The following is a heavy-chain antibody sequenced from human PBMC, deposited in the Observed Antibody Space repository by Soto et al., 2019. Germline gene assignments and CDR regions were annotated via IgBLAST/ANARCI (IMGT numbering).Heavy chain of an antibody. V-gene: IGHV1-69*13. J-gene: IGHJ6*02. CDR1: GGTFSSYA. CDR3: ARVRYSGYDPHYYYYGMDV. Sequence: SVKVSCKASGGTFSSYAISWVRQAPGQGLEWMGGIIPIFGTANYAQKFQGRVTITADESTSTAYMELSSLRSEDTAVYYCARVRYSGYDPHYYYYGMDVWGQGTTVTVSS. D-gene: IGHD5-12*01. CDR2: IIPIFGTA.